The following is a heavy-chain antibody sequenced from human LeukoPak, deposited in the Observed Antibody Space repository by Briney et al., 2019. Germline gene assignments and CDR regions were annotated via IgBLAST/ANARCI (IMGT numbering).Heavy chain of an antibody. CDR1: GGSISSSSYY. CDR3: ARHEYSSSWYAYYYYYMDV. V-gene: IGHV4-39*01. J-gene: IGHJ6*03. CDR2: IYYSGST. Sequence: SSETLSLTCTVSGGSISSSSYYWGWIRQPPGKGLEWIGSIYYSGSTYYNPSLKSRVTISVDTSKNQFSLKLSSVTAADTAVYYCARHEYSSSWYAYYYYYMDVWGKGTTVTISS. D-gene: IGHD6-13*01.